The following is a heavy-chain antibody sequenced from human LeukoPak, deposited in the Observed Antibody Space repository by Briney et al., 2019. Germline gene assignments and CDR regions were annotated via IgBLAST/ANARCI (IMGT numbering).Heavy chain of an antibody. CDR3: TSRPVGYGGKSAFDI. CDR2: IRSKANGYAT. V-gene: IGHV3-73*01. D-gene: IGHD1-26*01. Sequence: GGSLRLSCAASGFTFSGSAMHWVRQASGEGLEWVGRIRSKANGYATAYAASVKGRFTISRDDSKNTAYLQMNSLKTEDTAVYYCTSRPVGYGGKSAFDIWGQGTMVTVSS. CDR1: GFTFSGSA. J-gene: IGHJ3*02.